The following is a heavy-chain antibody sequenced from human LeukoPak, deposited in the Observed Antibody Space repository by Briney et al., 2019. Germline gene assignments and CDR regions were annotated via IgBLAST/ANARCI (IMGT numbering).Heavy chain of an antibody. CDR1: GFTFTTYR. CDR3: ARPPPGSSSGYILVY. J-gene: IGHJ4*02. V-gene: IGHV3-21*01. Sequence: GGSLRLSCAASGFTFTTYRMEWVRQAPGKGLEWVSSISSSSSYTYYADSVKGRFTISRDNAKNSLYLQMNSLTAEDTAVYYCARPPPGSSSGYILVYWGQGTLVTVSS. D-gene: IGHD6-13*01. CDR2: ISSSSSYT.